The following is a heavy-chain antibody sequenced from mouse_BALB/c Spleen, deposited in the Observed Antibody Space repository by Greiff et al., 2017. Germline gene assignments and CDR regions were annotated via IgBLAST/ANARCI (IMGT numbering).Heavy chain of an antibody. D-gene: IGHD2-1*01. J-gene: IGHJ2*01. CDR2: INPSTGYT. V-gene: IGHV1-7*01. Sequence: QVQLKESGAELAKPGASVKMSCKASGYTFTSYWMHWVKQRPGQGLEWIGYINPSTGYTEYNQKFKDKATLTADKSSSTAYMQLSSLTSEDSAVYYCARRRRDGNYDYWGQGTTLTVSS. CDR3: ARRRRDGNYDY. CDR1: GYTFTSYW.